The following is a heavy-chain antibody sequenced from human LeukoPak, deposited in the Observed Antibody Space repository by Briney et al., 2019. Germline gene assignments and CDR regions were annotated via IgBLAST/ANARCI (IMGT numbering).Heavy chain of an antibody. J-gene: IGHJ4*02. D-gene: IGHD4/OR15-4a*01. V-gene: IGHV3-30-3*01. Sequence: PGGSLRLSCAASGFTFSSYAMHWVRQAPGKGLEWVAVISYDGSNKYYADSAKGRFTISRDNSKNMLYLQMNSLRTEDTALYYCAREAGLSTRRRLDYWGQGTLVTVSP. CDR2: ISYDGSNK. CDR3: AREAGLSTRRRLDY. CDR1: GFTFSSYA.